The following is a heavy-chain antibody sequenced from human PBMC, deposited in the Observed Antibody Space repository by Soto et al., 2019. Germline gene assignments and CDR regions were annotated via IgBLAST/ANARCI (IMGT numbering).Heavy chain of an antibody. Sequence: QVQLQESGPGLVKPSQTLSLTCTVSGGSISSGGYYWSWIRQHPGKGLEWIGYIYYSGSTYYNPCLKSRVTISVDTSKNQFSLKLSSVTAADTAVYFCAREGGIVGATAADCWGPGTLVHVSS. D-gene: IGHD1-26*01. V-gene: IGHV4-31*03. CDR1: GGSISSGGYY. J-gene: IGHJ4*02. CDR2: IYYSGST. CDR3: AREGGIVGATAADC.